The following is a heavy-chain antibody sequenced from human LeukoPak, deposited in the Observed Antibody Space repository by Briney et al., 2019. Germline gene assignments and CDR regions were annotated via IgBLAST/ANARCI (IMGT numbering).Heavy chain of an antibody. CDR2: ISSSSSYI. Sequence: PGGSLRLSCAASGFTFSSHSMNWVRQAPGKGLEWVSSISSSSSYIYYADSVKGRFTISRDNAKNSLYLQMNSLRAEDTAVYYCARGYCSGGSCYFDYWGQGTLVTVSS. CDR1: GFTFSSHS. D-gene: IGHD2-15*01. J-gene: IGHJ4*02. CDR3: ARGYCSGGSCYFDY. V-gene: IGHV3-21*01.